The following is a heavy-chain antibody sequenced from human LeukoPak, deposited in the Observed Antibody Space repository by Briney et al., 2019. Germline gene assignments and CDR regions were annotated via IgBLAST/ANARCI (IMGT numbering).Heavy chain of an antibody. CDR2: IYSGGST. CDR1: GFTVSSNY. J-gene: IGHJ4*02. CDR3: ASIAAAGGYFDY. V-gene: IGHV3-66*02. D-gene: IGHD6-13*01. Sequence: PGGSLRLSCAASGFTVSSNYMSWVRQAPGRGLGWVSVIYSGGSTYYADSVKGRFTISRDNSKNTLYLQMNSLRAEDTAVYYCASIAAAGGYFDYWGQGTLVTVSS.